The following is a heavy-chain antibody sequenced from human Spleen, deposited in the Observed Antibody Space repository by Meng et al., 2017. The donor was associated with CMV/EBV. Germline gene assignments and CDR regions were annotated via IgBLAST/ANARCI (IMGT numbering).Heavy chain of an antibody. V-gene: IGHV1-8*01. Sequence: QVQLEQSGSELKKPGASVKVSCKVSGYTFTSYDINWVRRATGQGLEWMGWMNPNSGNTGYAQKFQGRVTMTRSTSITTAYMELSSLTSEDTAVYYCARHVLGGDFGPGRGWFDPWGQGTLVTVSS. CDR1: GYTFTSYD. CDR2: MNPNSGNT. D-gene: IGHD2-21*02. CDR3: ARHVLGGDFGPGRGWFDP. J-gene: IGHJ5*02.